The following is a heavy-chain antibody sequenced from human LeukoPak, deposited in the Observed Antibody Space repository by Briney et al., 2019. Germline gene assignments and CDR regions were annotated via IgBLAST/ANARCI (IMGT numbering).Heavy chain of an antibody. Sequence: PSETLPLTCTVSGGSVSSGSYYWRWIRQPPGKGLEWIGSIYYSGSTYYNPSLKSRVTISVDTSKNQFSLKLSSVTAADTAVYYCARQITSHGTWGWDVIYYWGQGTLVTVSS. CDR1: GGSVSSGSYY. D-gene: IGHD3-9*01. CDR3: ARQITSHGTWGWDVIYY. CDR2: IYYSGST. J-gene: IGHJ4*02. V-gene: IGHV4-39*01.